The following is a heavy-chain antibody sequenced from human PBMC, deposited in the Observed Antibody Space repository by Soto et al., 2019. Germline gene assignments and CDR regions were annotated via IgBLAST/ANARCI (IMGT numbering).Heavy chain of an antibody. CDR3: ASSAAGYYFDH. V-gene: IGHV3-64*01. CDR2: ISSNGGST. D-gene: IGHD6-13*01. Sequence: GGSLRLSCAASGFTFSSYAMHWVRQAPGKGLEYVSAISSNGGSTYYANSVKGRFTISRDNSKNTLYLQMGNLRAEDMAVYYCASSAAGYYFDHWGQGTLVTVSS. CDR1: GFTFSSYA. J-gene: IGHJ4*02.